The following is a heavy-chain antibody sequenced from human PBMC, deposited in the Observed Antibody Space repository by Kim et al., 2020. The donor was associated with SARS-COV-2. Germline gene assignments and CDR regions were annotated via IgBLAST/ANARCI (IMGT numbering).Heavy chain of an antibody. V-gene: IGHV4-31*02. CDR3: ARTKRITIFGVVNWFDP. Sequence: LKSRVTISVDTSKNQFSLKLSSVTAADTAVYYCARTKRITIFGVVNWFDPWGQGTLVTVSS. J-gene: IGHJ5*02. D-gene: IGHD3-3*01.